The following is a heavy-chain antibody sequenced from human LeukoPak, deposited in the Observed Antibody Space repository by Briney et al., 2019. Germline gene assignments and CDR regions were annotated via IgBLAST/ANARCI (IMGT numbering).Heavy chain of an antibody. CDR3: ARGRHNIVVRGGNWFDP. Sequence: ASETLSLTCTVSGGSINNYYWSWIRQPPGKGLEWIGYIHYSGSTNYNPSLRSRVTISVDMSKKQFSLKLSSVTAADTAVYYCARGRHNIVVRGGNWFDPWGQGTLVTVSS. V-gene: IGHV4-59*12. CDR1: GGSINNYY. D-gene: IGHD2-15*01. J-gene: IGHJ5*02. CDR2: IHYSGST.